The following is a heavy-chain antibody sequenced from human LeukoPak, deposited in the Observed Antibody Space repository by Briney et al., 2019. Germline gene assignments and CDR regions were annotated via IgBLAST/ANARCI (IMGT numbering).Heavy chain of an antibody. CDR2: ISESGDKT. Sequence: GGSLRLSCAASGFPFSNYAMNWVRQAPGKGLEWVSSISESGDKTDYADSVRGRFTISRDNSQNTLYLQMNSLRAEDTAVYYCAKARGIKLGHDYWGQGTLVTVSS. J-gene: IGHJ4*02. D-gene: IGHD7-27*01. CDR1: GFPFSNYA. V-gene: IGHV3-23*01. CDR3: AKARGIKLGHDY.